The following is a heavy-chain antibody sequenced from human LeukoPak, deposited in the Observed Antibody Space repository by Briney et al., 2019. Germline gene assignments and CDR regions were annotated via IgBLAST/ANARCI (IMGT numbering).Heavy chain of an antibody. CDR1: GYSISSGYY. V-gene: IGHV4-38-2*01. J-gene: IGHJ5*02. CDR2: IYHSGST. D-gene: IGHD3-3*01. CDR3: ARHPYDFWSGYKPFDP. Sequence: SETLSLTCAVSGYSISSGYYWGWIRQPPGKGLEWIGSIYHSGSTYYNPSLKSRVTISADTSKNQFSLKLSSVAAADTAVYYCARHPYDFWSGYKPFDPWGQGTLVTVSS.